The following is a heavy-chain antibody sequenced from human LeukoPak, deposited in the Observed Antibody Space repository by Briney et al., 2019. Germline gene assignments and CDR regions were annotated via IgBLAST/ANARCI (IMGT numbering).Heavy chain of an antibody. CDR3: AREGPRGNSQSDY. J-gene: IGHJ4*02. CDR2: IWYDGSNK. D-gene: IGHD2/OR15-2a*01. V-gene: IGHV3-33*01. CDR1: GFTFSNYG. Sequence: GGSLRLSCAASGFTFSNYGMHWVRQAPGKGLEWVALIWYDGSNKYYTDSVKGRLTISRDNSKDTLFLQMNGLRAEDTAVYYCAREGPRGNSQSDYWGQGTLVTVSS.